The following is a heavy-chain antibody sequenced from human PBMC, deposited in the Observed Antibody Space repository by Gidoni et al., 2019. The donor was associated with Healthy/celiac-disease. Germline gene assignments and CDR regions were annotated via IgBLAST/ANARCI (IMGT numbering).Heavy chain of an antibody. CDR3: ARDPRYGDYENAFDI. Sequence: QVQLVESGGGVVQPGRSLRLSCAASGFTFSSYGMHWVRQAPGKGLEWVAVIWYDGSNKYYADSVKGRFTISRDNSKNTLYLQMNSLRAEDTAVYYCARDPRYGDYENAFDIWGQGTMVTVSS. CDR1: GFTFSSYG. V-gene: IGHV3-33*01. J-gene: IGHJ3*02. CDR2: IWYDGSNK. D-gene: IGHD4-17*01.